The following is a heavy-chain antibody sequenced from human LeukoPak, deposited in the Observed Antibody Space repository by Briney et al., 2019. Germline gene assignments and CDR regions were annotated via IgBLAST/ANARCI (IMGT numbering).Heavy chain of an antibody. D-gene: IGHD3-9*01. CDR3: AKDRAPLTGYPFDY. V-gene: IGHV3-23*01. CDR2: ISGSGGST. CDR1: GYSISSHYC. J-gene: IGHJ4*02. Sequence: ETLSLTCSVSGYSISSHYCWGWIRQPPGKGLEWVSAISGSGGSTYYADSVKGRFTISRDNSKNTLYLQMNSLRAEDTAVYYCAKDRAPLTGYPFDYWGQGTLVTVSS.